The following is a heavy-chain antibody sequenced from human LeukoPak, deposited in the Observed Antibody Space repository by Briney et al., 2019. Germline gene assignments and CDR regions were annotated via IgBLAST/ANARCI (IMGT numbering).Heavy chain of an antibody. CDR2: IIPIFGTA. J-gene: IGHJ6*04. CDR1: GGTFSSYA. V-gene: IGHV1-69*05. Sequence: ASVKVSCKASGGTFSSYAISWVRQAPGQGLEWMGGIIPIFGTANYAQKFQGRVTITTDKSTSTAYMELSSLRSEDTAVYYCARSTFYCSSTSCPGMDVWGKGTTVTVSS. CDR3: ARSTFYCSSTSCPGMDV. D-gene: IGHD2-2*01.